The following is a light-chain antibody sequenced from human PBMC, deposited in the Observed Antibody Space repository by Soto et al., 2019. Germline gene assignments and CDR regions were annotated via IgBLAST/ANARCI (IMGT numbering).Light chain of an antibody. Sequence: QTVVTQSPSASASLGASVKLTCTLSSGHSNYAIAWHQQQSEKGPRYLMKLNSDGSHSKVDGIPDRFSGSSSGAERYLTISRLQYEDEADYYCQTWGSGIVVFGGGTKLTVL. J-gene: IGLJ2*01. CDR3: QTWGSGIVV. CDR2: LNSDGSH. V-gene: IGLV4-69*01. CDR1: SGHSNYA.